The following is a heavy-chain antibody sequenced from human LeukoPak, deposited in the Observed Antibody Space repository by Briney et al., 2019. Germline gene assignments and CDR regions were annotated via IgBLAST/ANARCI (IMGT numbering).Heavy chain of an antibody. CDR2: VSYDESNK. J-gene: IGHJ6*02. CDR3: AKDLGVIIVPYAIDYYGLDV. D-gene: IGHD2-2*01. V-gene: IGHV3-30*18. Sequence: GGSLRLSCAAAGFTFSRHGMQWVRQAPGKGLEWVAAVSYDESNKYYADSVKGRFTISRDNSKNTLFPQMNSLRAEDTAVYYCAKDLGVIIVPYAIDYYGLDVWGQGTKVTVSS. CDR1: GFTFSRHG.